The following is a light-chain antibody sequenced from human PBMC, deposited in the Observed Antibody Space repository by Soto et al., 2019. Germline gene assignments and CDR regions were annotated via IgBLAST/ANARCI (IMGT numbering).Light chain of an antibody. Sequence: VVTHAPDTLSLSPGERATLSCWASQSVGTRLAWYQQRPGQLPRLLISGASSRATGIQDRFSGSGSATDFALTISRLEPEDFALYYCQHYGISPVVFGQGPRLEMK. CDR2: GAS. CDR1: QSVGTR. CDR3: QHYGISPVV. J-gene: IGKJ5*01. V-gene: IGKV3-20*01.